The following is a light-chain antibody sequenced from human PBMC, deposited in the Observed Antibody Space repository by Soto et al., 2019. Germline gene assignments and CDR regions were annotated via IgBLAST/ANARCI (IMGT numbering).Light chain of an antibody. J-gene: IGLJ2*01. CDR2: EVT. V-gene: IGLV2-14*01. Sequence: QSALTQPASVSGSPGQSITISCTGTSSDVGGYNYVSWYQQHPGKAPKLMIYEVTKWPSGVSNRFSGSKSGNTASLTISGLQAEDEADYYCSSYTSSGTLLFGGGTKVTVL. CDR1: SSDVGGYNY. CDR3: SSYTSSGTLL.